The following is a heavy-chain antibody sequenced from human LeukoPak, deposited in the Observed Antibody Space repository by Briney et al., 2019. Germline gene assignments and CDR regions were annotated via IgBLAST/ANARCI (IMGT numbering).Heavy chain of an antibody. V-gene: IGHV4-39*07. CDR3: ARDGYNYTPRYNWFDP. D-gene: IGHD5-24*01. CDR2: IYYSGGT. CDR1: GGSVSSGSYY. J-gene: IGHJ5*02. Sequence: SETLSLTCTVSGGSVSSGSYYWGWIRQPPGKGLEWIGSIYYSGGTYYNPSLKSRVTISADASKNQLSLKLTSVTAADTAFYYCARDGYNYTPRYNWFDPWGQGTLVTVSS.